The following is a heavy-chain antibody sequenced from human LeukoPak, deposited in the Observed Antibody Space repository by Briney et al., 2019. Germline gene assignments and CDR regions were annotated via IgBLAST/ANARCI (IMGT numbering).Heavy chain of an antibody. D-gene: IGHD3-9*01. J-gene: IGHJ3*02. CDR3: YIRYFDRLTTIDAFDI. CDR1: GFTFSDYY. CDR2: ISSSGSTI. V-gene: IGHV3-11*04. Sequence: GGSLRLSCAASGFTFSDYYMSWIRQAPGKGLEWVSYISSSGSTIYYADSVKGRFTISRDNAKNSLYLQMNSLRAEDTAVYYCYIRYFDRLTTIDAFDIWGQGTMVTVSS.